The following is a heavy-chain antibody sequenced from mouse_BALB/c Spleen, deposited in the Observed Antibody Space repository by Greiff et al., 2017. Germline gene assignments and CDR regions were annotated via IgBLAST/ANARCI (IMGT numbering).Heavy chain of an antibody. J-gene: IGHJ4*01. V-gene: IGHV5-12-2*01. D-gene: IGHD2-2*01. CDR3: ARQRGIYCGYVMDY. CDR1: GFTFSSYT. CDR2: ISNGGGST. Sequence: EVKLEESGGGLVQPGGSLKLSCAASGFTFSSYTMSWVRQTPEKRLEWVAYISNGGGSTYYPDTVKGRFTISRDNAKNTLYLQMSSLKSEDTAMYYCARQRGIYCGYVMDYWGQGTSVTVSS.